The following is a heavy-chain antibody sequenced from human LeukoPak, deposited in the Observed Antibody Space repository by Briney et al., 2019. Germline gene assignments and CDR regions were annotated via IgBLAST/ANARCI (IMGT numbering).Heavy chain of an antibody. CDR2: IGTAGDT. CDR1: GFSFRSHD. V-gene: IGHV3-13*04. Sequence: GGSLRLSCAASGFSFRSHDMHWVRQATGKGLEWVSAIGTAGDTDYSGSVKGRFTISRENAGNSLNLQMNSLRAGDTAVYYSTIASQRHSSASEYWGQGTLVTVSS. D-gene: IGHD6-19*01. CDR3: TIASQRHSSASEY. J-gene: IGHJ4*02.